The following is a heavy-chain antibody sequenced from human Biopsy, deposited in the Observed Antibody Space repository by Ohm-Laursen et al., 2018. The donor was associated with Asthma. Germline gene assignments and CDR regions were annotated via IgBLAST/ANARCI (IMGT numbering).Heavy chain of an antibody. Sequence: GPSMKVSCKASGYTFNSVAVMWVRQAPGQGLEWMGGINTNSGTPTYVQCFSGRFVFSLDPSVTTAYLQIDSLRSEDTGVYYCTRAGSTLVADYWGQGTLVTVSS. V-gene: IGHV7-4-1*01. CDR2: INTNSGTP. CDR1: GYTFNSVA. CDR3: TRAGSTLVADY. J-gene: IGHJ4*01. D-gene: IGHD5-12*01.